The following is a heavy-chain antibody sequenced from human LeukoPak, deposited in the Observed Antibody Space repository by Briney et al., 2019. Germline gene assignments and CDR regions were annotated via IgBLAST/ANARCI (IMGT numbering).Heavy chain of an antibody. V-gene: IGHV1-2*02. D-gene: IGHD3-9*01. Sequence: ASVKVSCKASGYTFTGYYMHWVRQAPGQGHEWMGWINPNSSGTNYAQKFQGRVTMTRDTSISTAYMELSRLRSDDTAVYYCARDGDIVTRSYIGHDYYGMDVWGQGTTVTVSS. CDR2: INPNSSGT. CDR1: GYTFTGYY. CDR3: ARDGDIVTRSYIGHDYYGMDV. J-gene: IGHJ6*02.